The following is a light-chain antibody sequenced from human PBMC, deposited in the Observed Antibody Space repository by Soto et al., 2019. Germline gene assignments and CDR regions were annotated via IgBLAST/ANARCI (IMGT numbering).Light chain of an antibody. CDR3: QQRSNWPPWT. V-gene: IGKV3-11*01. CDR2: DAS. CDR1: QSLSN. Sequence: VLTQSPATLSVSPGERAILSFSASQSLSNLAWYQQKPGQAPRLLIYDASNRATGIPARFSGSGSGTDFTLTISSLEPEDFAVYYCQQRSNWPPWTFGQGTKVDIK. J-gene: IGKJ1*01.